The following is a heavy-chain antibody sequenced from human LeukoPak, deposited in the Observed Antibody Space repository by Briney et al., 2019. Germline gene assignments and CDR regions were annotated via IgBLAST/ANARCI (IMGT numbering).Heavy chain of an antibody. CDR3: AKDVAWSIAVAAD. CDR1: GFTFSSYA. CDR2: ISGSGGST. D-gene: IGHD6-19*01. J-gene: IGHJ4*02. V-gene: IGHV3-23*01. Sequence: PGGSLRLSCAASGFTFSSYAMSWVRQAPGKGLEWVSAISGSGGSTCYADSVKGRFTISRDNSKNTLYLQMNSLRAEDTAVYYCAKDVAWSIAVAADWGQGTLVTVSS.